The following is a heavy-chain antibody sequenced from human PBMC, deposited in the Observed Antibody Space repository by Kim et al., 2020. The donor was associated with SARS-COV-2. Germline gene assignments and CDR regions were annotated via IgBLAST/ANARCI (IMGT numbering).Heavy chain of an antibody. CDR3: ARVWLGNYGMDV. V-gene: IGHV4-4*02. J-gene: IGHJ6*02. Sequence: NYNPSLQKQVTISVDKSKTQFSLKLSSVTAADTAGYYCARVWLGNYGMDVWGQGTTVTVSS. D-gene: IGHD3-10*01.